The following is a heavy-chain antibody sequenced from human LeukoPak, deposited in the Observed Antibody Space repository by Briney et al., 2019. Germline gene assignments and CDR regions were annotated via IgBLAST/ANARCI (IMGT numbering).Heavy chain of an antibody. D-gene: IGHD2-2*01. V-gene: IGHV4-39*07. J-gene: IGHJ1*01. Sequence: NSSETLSLTCTVSGGSISSSSYYWGWIRQPPGKGLEWIGSIYYSGSTYYNPSLKSRVTISVDTSKNQFSLKLSSVTAADTAVYYCASVDIVVVPAAPSAEYFQHWGQGTLVTVSS. CDR1: GGSISSSSYY. CDR2: IYYSGST. CDR3: ASVDIVVVPAAPSAEYFQH.